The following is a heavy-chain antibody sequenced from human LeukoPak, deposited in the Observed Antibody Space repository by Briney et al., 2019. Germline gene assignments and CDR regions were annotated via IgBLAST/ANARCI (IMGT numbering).Heavy chain of an antibody. V-gene: IGHV4-34*01. Sequence: KPSETLSLTCAVYGGSFSGYYRSWIRQPPGKGLEWIGEINHSGSTNYNPSLKSRVTISVDTSKNQFSLKLSSVTAADTAVYYCAREWVVIGYFDYWGQGTLVTVSS. CDR3: AREWVVIGYFDY. J-gene: IGHJ4*02. D-gene: IGHD2-21*01. CDR1: GGSFSGYY. CDR2: INHSGST.